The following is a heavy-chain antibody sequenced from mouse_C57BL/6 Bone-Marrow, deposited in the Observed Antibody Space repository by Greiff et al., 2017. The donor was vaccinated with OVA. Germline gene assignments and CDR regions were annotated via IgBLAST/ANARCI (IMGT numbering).Heavy chain of an antibody. D-gene: IGHD1-1*01. CDR3: ARHYYGSSYDWYFDV. V-gene: IGHV14-3*01. J-gene: IGHJ1*03. Sequence: VQLQQSVAELVRPGASVKLSCTASGFNIKNTYMHWVKQRPEQGLEWIGRIDPANGNTKYAPKFKGKATITADTSSNTAYLQLSSLTSEDTAIYYCARHYYGSSYDWYFDVWGTGTTVTVSS. CDR2: IDPANGNT. CDR1: GFNIKNTY.